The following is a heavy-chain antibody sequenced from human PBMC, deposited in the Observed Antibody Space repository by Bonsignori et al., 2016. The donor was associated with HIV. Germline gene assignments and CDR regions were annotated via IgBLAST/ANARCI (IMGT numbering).Heavy chain of an antibody. D-gene: IGHD4-23*01. Sequence: WIRQPPGKGLEWIGRIYTSGSTNYNPSLKSRVTMSVDTSKNQFSLKLSSVTAADTAVYYCARDSGLRWPTSHWYFDLWGRGTLVTVSS. CDR3: ARDSGLRWPTSHWYFDL. V-gene: IGHV4-4*07. CDR2: IYTSGST. J-gene: IGHJ2*01.